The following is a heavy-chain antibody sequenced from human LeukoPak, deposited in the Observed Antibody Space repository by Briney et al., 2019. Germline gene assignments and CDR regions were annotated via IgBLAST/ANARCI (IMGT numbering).Heavy chain of an antibody. CDR1: GYTFTSYG. CDR3: ARDGVLVGSTVLNY. Sequence: ASVKVSCKASGYTFTSYGLSWVRQAPGQGLEWMGWVNPKSGDTKYAQKFQDRISMTRDTSISTAYMEVNRLTSDDSAVYYCARDGVLVGSTVLNYWGQGTLVTVAS. CDR2: VNPKSGDT. D-gene: IGHD1-26*01. V-gene: IGHV1-2*02. J-gene: IGHJ4*01.